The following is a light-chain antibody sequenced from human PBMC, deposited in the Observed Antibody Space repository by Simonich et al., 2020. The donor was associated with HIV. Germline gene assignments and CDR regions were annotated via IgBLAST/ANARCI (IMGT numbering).Light chain of an antibody. CDR1: RSVLYRSNNNNY. CDR2: WAA. V-gene: IGKV4-1*01. J-gene: IGKJ4*01. CDR3: QQYYSIPLT. Sequence: DIVMTQSPDSLAVSLGERATVNCRSSRSVLYRSNNNNYLAWYQQKPGQPPKLLIYWAATRESGVPDRFSASGSGTDFTLTISSLQAEDVAVYYCQQYYSIPLTFGGGTKVEIK.